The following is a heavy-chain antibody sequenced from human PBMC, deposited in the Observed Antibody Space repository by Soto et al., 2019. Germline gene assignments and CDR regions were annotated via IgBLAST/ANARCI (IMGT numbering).Heavy chain of an antibody. V-gene: IGHV4-34*01. Sequence: SETLSLTCAVYGGSFSGYYWSWIRQPPGKGLEWIGEINHSGSTNYNPSLKSRVTISVDTSKNQFSLKLSSVTAADTAVYYCATLTGYCSGGSCYSGAAFDIWGQGTMVTVSS. CDR1: GGSFSGYY. J-gene: IGHJ3*02. CDR2: INHSGST. D-gene: IGHD2-15*01. CDR3: ATLTGYCSGGSCYSGAAFDI.